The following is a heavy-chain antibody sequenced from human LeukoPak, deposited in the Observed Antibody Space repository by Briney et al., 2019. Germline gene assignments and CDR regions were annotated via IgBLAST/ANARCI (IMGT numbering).Heavy chain of an antibody. CDR3: AGNRGWYFDY. Sequence: GGSLRLSCAASGLAFSSKGMHWVRQAPVKGLEWVAFISYDGSEKYYADSVKGRFTISRDNSESTLYLQMNSLRTDDTAVYYCAGNRGWYFDYWGQGTLVTVSS. D-gene: IGHD6-19*01. V-gene: IGHV3-30*03. CDR1: GLAFSSKG. J-gene: IGHJ4*02. CDR2: ISYDGSEK.